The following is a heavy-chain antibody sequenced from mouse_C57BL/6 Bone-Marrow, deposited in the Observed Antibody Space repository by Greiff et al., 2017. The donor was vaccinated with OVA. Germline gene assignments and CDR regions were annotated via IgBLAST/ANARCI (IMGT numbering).Heavy chain of an antibody. J-gene: IGHJ3*01. CDR3: APSQFGFAY. CDR1: GYTFTDYY. Sequence: VQLKESGPVLVKPGASVKMSCKASGYTFTDYYMNWVKQSHGKSLEWIGVINPYNGGTSYNQKFKGKATLTVDKSSSTAYMELNSLTSEDSAVYYCAPSQFGFAYWGQGTLVTVSA. V-gene: IGHV1-19*01. CDR2: INPYNGGT.